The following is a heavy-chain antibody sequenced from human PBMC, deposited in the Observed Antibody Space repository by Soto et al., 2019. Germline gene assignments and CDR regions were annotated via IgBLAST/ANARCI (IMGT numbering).Heavy chain of an antibody. Sequence: QVQLVESGGGVVQPGTSLRLSCVGSGFTFRSYVIHWVRQAPGKGLEWVALTSYDGSNNFYGDAVKGRFTISRDNSRNTVELQVDSLRLDDTALYYCARWGTTGGLDVWGQGTLVSVSS. CDR1: GFTFRSYV. D-gene: IGHD3-16*01. CDR3: ARWGTTGGLDV. J-gene: IGHJ4*02. V-gene: IGHV3-33*05. CDR2: TSYDGSNN.